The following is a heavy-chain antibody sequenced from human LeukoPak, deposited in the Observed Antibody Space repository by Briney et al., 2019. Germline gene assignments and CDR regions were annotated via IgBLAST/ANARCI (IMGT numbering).Heavy chain of an antibody. CDR3: ASYYYGSGSYYNAGGFDI. Sequence: ASVKVSCKASGYTFSSYGISWVRQAPGQGLEWLGCISGYNGNTNYAQKLQGRVTMTRDTSTSTAYMNLRSLRSDDTAMYYCASYYYGSGSYYNAGGFDIWGQGTMVTVSS. D-gene: IGHD3-10*01. CDR2: ISGYNGNT. J-gene: IGHJ3*02. V-gene: IGHV1-18*01. CDR1: GYTFSSYG.